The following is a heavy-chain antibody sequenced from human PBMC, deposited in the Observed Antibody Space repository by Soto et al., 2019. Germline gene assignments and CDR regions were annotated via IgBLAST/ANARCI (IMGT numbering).Heavy chain of an antibody. CDR3: ASDYGDYAHWFDP. V-gene: IGHV4-39*01. CDR1: GGSISSSSYY. D-gene: IGHD4-17*01. CDR2: IYYSGST. J-gene: IGHJ5*02. Sequence: PSETLSLTCTVSGGSISSSSYYWGWIRQPPGKGLEWIGSIYYSGSTYYNPSLKSRVTISVDTSKNQFSLKLSSVTAADTAVYYCASDYGDYAHWFDPWGQGNLVTVSS.